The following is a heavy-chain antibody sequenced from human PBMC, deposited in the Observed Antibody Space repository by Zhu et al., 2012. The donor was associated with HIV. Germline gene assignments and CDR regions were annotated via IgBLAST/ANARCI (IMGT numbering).Heavy chain of an antibody. CDR3: ASRYCSIPAAYMTT. Sequence: QVQLQESGPGLVKPSETLSLICTVSGGSISRSNYYWGWIRQPPGKGLGVDWGVSIIVGATFYNPSLKSRVTISMDTSKNQFSLKLRSVTAADTAVYYCASRYCSIPAAYMTTWGQGTLGHRSPQ. D-gene: IGHD2-2*01. CDR2: SIIVGAT. J-gene: IGHJ4*02. V-gene: IGHV4-39*01. CDR1: GGSISRSNYY.